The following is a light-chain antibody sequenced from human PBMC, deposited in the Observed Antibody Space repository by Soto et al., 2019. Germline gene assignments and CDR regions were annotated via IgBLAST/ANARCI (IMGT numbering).Light chain of an antibody. J-gene: IGKJ1*01. CDR3: QQSYSTPRT. V-gene: IGKV1-39*01. CDR2: SAS. CDR1: QRISSY. Sequence: DIQMTQSPSSLSASVGDRVTMTCRASQRISSYVNWYQQKPGRAPNLLIYSASNLQSGVPSTFSGSGSGTDFTLTISSLQPEDFATYYGQQSYSTPRTFGPGTKVEIK.